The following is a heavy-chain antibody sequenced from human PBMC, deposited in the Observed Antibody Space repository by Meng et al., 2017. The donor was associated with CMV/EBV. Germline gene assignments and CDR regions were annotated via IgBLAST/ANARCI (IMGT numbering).Heavy chain of an antibody. J-gene: IGHJ4*02. CDR2: ITNSGRSL. CDR1: GFTFSSYS. V-gene: IGHV3-48*04. D-gene: IGHD1-26*01. CDR3: AREGRGNYASFDH. Sequence: GESLKISCAASGFTFSSYSMNWVRQAPGKGLEWISYITNSGRSLSYADSVKGRFTISRDNAKNSLFLQLNSLRAEDTAIYYCAREGRGNYASFDHWGQGTLVTVSS.